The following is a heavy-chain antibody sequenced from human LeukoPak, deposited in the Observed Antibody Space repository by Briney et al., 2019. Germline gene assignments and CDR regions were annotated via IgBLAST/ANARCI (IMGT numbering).Heavy chain of an antibody. CDR2: INSDGSST. Sequence: GGSLRLSCAASGFTFSSYWMHWVREAPGKGLVWVSRINSDGSSTSYADSVQGRFTISRDNAQNTLYLEMNSLRGEDTAVYCGARGVWRDYYGLDIWGQGAMVTVSS. CDR1: GFTFSSYW. J-gene: IGHJ3*02. D-gene: IGHD3-3*01. CDR3: ARGVWRDYYGLDI. V-gene: IGHV3-74*01.